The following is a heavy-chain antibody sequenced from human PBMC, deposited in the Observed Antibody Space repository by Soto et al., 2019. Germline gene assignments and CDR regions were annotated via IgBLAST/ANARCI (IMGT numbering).Heavy chain of an antibody. CDR1: GGSISSDY. CDR2: IYYSGST. V-gene: IGHV4-59*08. CDR3: ARHRYSYGVYYFDY. D-gene: IGHD5-18*01. Sequence: SETLSLTCTVSGGSISSDYWSWIRQPPGKGLEWIGYIYYSGSTNYNPSLKSRVTISVDTSKNQFSLKLSSVTAADTAVYYCARHRYSYGVYYFDYWGQGTLVTVSS. J-gene: IGHJ4*02.